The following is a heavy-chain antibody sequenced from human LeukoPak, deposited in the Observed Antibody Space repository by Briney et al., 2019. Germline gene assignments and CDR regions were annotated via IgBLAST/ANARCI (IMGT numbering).Heavy chain of an antibody. CDR2: INQDGSEK. V-gene: IGHV3-7*01. CDR3: ATDRSSGTPERFDY. D-gene: IGHD1/OR15-1a*01. Sequence: PVGSLRLSCVTSGFTFSTYWVTWVRQAPGKGLEWVANINQDGSEKYYVDSVKGRFIVSRDNAEHSLYLQMSSLRAEDTAVYYCATDRSSGTPERFDYWGQGTLVTVSS. CDR1: GFTFSTYW. J-gene: IGHJ4*02.